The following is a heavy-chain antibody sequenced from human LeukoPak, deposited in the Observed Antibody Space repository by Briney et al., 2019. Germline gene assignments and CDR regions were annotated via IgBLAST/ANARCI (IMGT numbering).Heavy chain of an antibody. V-gene: IGHV4-59*08. Sequence: SETLSLTCTVSGGSISSYYWSWIRQPPGKGLGWIGYIYYSGSTNYNPSLKSRVTISVDTSKNQFSLKLSSVTAADTAVYYCAKYTRGRNGMDVWGQGTTVTVSS. CDR2: IYYSGST. J-gene: IGHJ6*02. CDR1: GGSISSYY. D-gene: IGHD1-26*01. CDR3: AKYTRGRNGMDV.